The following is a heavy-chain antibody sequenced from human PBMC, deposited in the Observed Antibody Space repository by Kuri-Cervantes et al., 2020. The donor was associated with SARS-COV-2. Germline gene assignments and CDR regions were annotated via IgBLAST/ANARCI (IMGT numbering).Heavy chain of an antibody. J-gene: IGHJ3*02. CDR1: GYSFTSYW. CDR2: IYPGDSDT. CDR3: ARPRGGSSWSRDAFDI. D-gene: IGHD6-13*01. Sequence: KVSCKGSGYSFTSYWIGWVRQMPGKGLEWMGIIYPGDSDTRYSPSFQGQVTISADESISTAYLQWSSLKASDTAMYYCARPRGGSSWSRDAFDIWGQGTMVTVSS. V-gene: IGHV5-51*01.